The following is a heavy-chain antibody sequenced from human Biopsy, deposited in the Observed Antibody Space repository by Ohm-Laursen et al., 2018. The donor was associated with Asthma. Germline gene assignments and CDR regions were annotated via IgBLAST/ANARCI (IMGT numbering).Heavy chain of an antibody. CDR3: AKDLSKAVGGSNDYYYGMDV. CDR2: ISGGGGGT. V-gene: IGHV3-23*01. Sequence: SLRLSCSASGFTFSNYAMTWVRQAPGKGLEWVSAISGGGGGTKYADSMKGRFTISRDNSKNTLSLQMSSLRAEDTALYYCAKDLSKAVGGSNDYYYGMDVWGQGTTVTVAS. D-gene: IGHD6-19*01. CDR1: GFTFSNYA. J-gene: IGHJ6*02.